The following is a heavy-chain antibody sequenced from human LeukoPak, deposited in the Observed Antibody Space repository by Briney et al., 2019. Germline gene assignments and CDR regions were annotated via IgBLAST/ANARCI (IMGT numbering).Heavy chain of an antibody. J-gene: IGHJ2*01. CDR1: GGSFSGYY. V-gene: IGHV4-34*01. CDR3: ARQLGDLTGYYLWWYFDL. D-gene: IGHD3-9*01. CDR2: INHSGST. Sequence: SETLTLTCAVYGGSFSGYYWSWIRQPPGKGLEWIGEINHSGSTNYNPSLKSRVTISVDTSKNQFSLKLSSVTAADTAVYYCARQLGDLTGYYLWWYFDLWAVAPWSLSPQ.